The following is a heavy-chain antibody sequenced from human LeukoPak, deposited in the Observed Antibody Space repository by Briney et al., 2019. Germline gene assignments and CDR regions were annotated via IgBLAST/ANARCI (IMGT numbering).Heavy chain of an antibody. D-gene: IGHD3-22*01. CDR1: GFTFDDYG. CDR2: ISGSGSST. V-gene: IGHV3-20*04. CDR3: GRSKDSSSYLPYDY. J-gene: IGHJ4*02. Sequence: GGSLRLSCAASGFTFDDYGMSWVRQAPGKGLEWVSAISGSGSSTYYADSVKGRFTISRDNAKNSLYLQMNSLRAKDTALYYCGRSKDSSSYLPYDYWGQGTLVTVSS.